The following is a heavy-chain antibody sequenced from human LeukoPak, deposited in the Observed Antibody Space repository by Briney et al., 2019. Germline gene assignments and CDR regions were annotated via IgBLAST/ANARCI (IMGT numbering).Heavy chain of an antibody. V-gene: IGHV1-2*02. D-gene: IGHD1-26*01. J-gene: IGHJ4*02. CDR2: INPDSGGT. CDR3: ASSLVGAARYGY. CDR1: GYTFTGYY. Sequence: ASVKFSCKASGYTFTGYYIHWVRQAPGQGLEWMGWINPDSGGTNYAQKFQGRVTMTRDTSISTAYMELSRLRSDDTAVYYCASSLVGAARYGYWGQGTLVTVSS.